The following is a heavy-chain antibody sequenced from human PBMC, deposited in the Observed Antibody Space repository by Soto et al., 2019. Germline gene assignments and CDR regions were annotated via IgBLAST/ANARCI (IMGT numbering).Heavy chain of an antibody. CDR2: ISGNGGTT. CDR3: AKGKAHTMFGVDPLFDS. Sequence: GGSLRLSCVASGFSFNSYAMTWVRQAPGKGLEWVSTISGNGGTTHYADAVKGRFTISRDNSKNTVFLQMNTLRADDTALYYCAKGKAHTMFGVDPLFDSRRQGTLVTVSS. CDR1: GFSFNSYA. J-gene: IGHJ4*02. D-gene: IGHD3-3*01. V-gene: IGHV3-23*01.